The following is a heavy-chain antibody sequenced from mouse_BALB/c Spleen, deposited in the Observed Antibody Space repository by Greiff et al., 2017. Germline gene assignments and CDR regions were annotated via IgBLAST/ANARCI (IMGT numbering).Heavy chain of an antibody. CDR3: ARGRRGYDEIPFAY. J-gene: IGHJ3*01. CDR2: ISSGSSTI. CDR1: GFTFSSFG. Sequence: EVKLMESGGGLVQPGGSRKLSCAASGFTFSSFGMHWVRQAPEKGLEWVAYISSGSSTIYYADTVKGRFTISRDNPKNTLFLQMTSRRSEDTAMYYCARGRRGYDEIPFAYWGQGTLVTVSA. D-gene: IGHD2-2*01. V-gene: IGHV5-17*02.